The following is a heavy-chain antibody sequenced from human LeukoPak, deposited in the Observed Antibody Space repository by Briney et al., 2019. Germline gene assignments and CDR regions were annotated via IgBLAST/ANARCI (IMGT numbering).Heavy chain of an antibody. V-gene: IGHV1-18*04. D-gene: IGHD2-15*01. CDR3: ARADLGYCSGGSCYRYYYYYMDV. J-gene: IGHJ6*03. CDR1: GYTFTGYY. CDR2: ISAYNGNT. Sequence: ASVKVSCTASGYTFTGYYMHWVRQAPGQGLEWMGWISAYNGNTNYAQKLQGRVTMTTDTSTSTAYMELRSLRSDDTAVYYCARADLGYCSGGSCYRYYYYYMDVWGKGTTVTVSS.